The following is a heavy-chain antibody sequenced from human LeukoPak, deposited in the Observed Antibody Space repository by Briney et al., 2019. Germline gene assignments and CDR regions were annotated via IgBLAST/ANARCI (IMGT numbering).Heavy chain of an antibody. V-gene: IGHV1-2*02. J-gene: IGHJ5*02. CDR3: ARADRLHGGPYLIGP. D-gene: IGHD2-21*01. Sequence: GASVKVSCKASGYTFTGYYMHWVRQAPGQGLEWMGWINLNNGDIKSAQKFQGRVTMTRDTSITTVYMEVSWLTSDDTAIYYCARADRLHGGPYLIGPWGQGTLVTVSS. CDR1: GYTFTGYY. CDR2: INLNNGDI.